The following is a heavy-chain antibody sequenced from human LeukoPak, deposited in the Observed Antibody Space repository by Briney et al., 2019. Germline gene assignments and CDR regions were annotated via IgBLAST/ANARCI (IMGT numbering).Heavy chain of an antibody. CDR2: ISSSSSYI. CDR3: ARDPIGGLYYYYMDV. V-gene: IGHV3-21*01. J-gene: IGHJ6*03. CDR1: GFTFSSYS. Sequence: GGSLRLSCAASGFTFSSYSMNWDRQAPGKGLEWVSSISSSSSYIYYADSVKGRFTISRDNAKNSLNLQMNSLRAEDTAVYYCARDPIGGLYYYYMDVWGKGTTVTVSS. D-gene: IGHD4-23*01.